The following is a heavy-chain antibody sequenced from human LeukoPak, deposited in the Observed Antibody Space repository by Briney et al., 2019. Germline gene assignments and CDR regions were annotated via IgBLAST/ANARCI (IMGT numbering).Heavy chain of an antibody. CDR3: AKVARQQLVLYYFDY. J-gene: IGHJ4*02. CDR1: GFTFSSYA. V-gene: IGHV3-23*01. D-gene: IGHD6-13*01. CDR2: ISDSGGST. Sequence: GSLRLSCAASGFTFSSYAMSWVREAPGKGLEWVSAISDSGGSTYYADSVKGRFTISRDNSKNTLYLQMNSLRAEDTAVYYCAKVARQQLVLYYFDYWGQGTLVTVSS.